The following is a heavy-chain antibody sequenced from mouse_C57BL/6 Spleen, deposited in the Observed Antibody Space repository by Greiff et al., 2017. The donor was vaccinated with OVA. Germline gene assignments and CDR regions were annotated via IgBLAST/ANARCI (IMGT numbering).Heavy chain of an antibody. D-gene: IGHD4-1*02. J-gene: IGHJ3*01. Sequence: EVQLVESGGGLVQPKGSLKLSCAASGFTFNTYAMHWVRQAPGKGLEWVARIRSKSSNYATYYADSVKDRFTISRDDSQSMLYLQMNNLKTEDTAMYYCVRDLQLGGPAWFAYWGQGTLVTVSA. V-gene: IGHV10-3*01. CDR3: VRDLQLGGPAWFAY. CDR2: IRSKSSNYAT. CDR1: GFTFNTYA.